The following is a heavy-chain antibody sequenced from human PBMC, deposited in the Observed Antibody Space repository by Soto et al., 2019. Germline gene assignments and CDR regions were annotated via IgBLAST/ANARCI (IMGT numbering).Heavy chain of an antibody. CDR1: VFPLEKHG. Sequence: SMRLSFAVSVFPLEKHGMKWVRQAPGKGLEWVSSISFSGDYIYSADSLKGRFTISRDDAKNSLYLQMNSLRADDTAIYYCVRARATDSRPDYWGQGYLVTGSS. J-gene: IGHJ4*02. V-gene: IGHV3-21*01. D-gene: IGHD3-22*01. CDR2: ISFSGDYI. CDR3: VRARATDSRPDY.